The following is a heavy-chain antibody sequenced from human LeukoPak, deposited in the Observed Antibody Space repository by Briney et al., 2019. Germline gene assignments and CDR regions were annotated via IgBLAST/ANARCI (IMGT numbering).Heavy chain of an antibody. CDR3: ARSSGNYWAAPFDY. V-gene: IGHV3-48*01. J-gene: IGHJ4*02. CDR2: ISGRSSTI. Sequence: GGSLRLSCAASAFTFSDYSMNWVRQAPGKGLEWISYISGRSSTIYYADSVRGRFTISRDNAKNSMYLQMNSLRAEDTAVYYCARSSGNYWAAPFDYWGQGTLVTVSS. D-gene: IGHD1-26*01. CDR1: AFTFSDYS.